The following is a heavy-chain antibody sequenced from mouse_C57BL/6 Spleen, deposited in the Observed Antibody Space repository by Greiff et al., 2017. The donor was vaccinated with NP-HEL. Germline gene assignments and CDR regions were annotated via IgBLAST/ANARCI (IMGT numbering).Heavy chain of an antibody. CDR1: GYTFTSYW. Sequence: VQLQQPGAELVRPGSSVKLSCKASGYTFTSYWMDWVKQRPGQGLEWIGNIYPSDSETHYNQKFKDKATLTVDKSSSTAYMQLSSLTYEDSAVYYCARRRLRGLDYWGQGTTLTVSS. V-gene: IGHV1-61*01. D-gene: IGHD2-4*01. J-gene: IGHJ2*01. CDR2: IYPSDSET. CDR3: ARRRLRGLDY.